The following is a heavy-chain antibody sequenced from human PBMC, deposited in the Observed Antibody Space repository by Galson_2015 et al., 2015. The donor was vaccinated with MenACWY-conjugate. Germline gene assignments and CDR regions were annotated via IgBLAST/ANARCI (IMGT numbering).Heavy chain of an antibody. CDR3: ARDGRAYYYGSGSYLANDAFDI. Sequence: SLRLSCAASGFTFSSYAMHWVRQAPGKGLEWVAVISYDGSNKYYADSVKGRFTISRDNSKNTLYLQMNSLRAEDTAVYYCARDGRAYYYGSGSYLANDAFDIWGQGTMVTVSS. CDR1: GFTFSSYA. V-gene: IGHV3-30*04. D-gene: IGHD3-10*01. CDR2: ISYDGSNK. J-gene: IGHJ3*02.